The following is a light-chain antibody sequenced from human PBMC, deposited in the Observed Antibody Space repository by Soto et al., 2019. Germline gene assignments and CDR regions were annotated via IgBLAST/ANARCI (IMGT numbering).Light chain of an antibody. J-gene: IGKJ5*01. V-gene: IGKV1-9*01. CDR1: QGISSF. CDR2: AAS. Sequence: IQLTLTQNSLSASVGDSVTITCRASQGISSFLALYQQIPGKAPKLLIYAASTLQSGVPSRFSGSGSGTDFTLTISSLQPEDFTTYFCQQLNSYPIPFCQVALPAIK. CDR3: QQLNSYPIP.